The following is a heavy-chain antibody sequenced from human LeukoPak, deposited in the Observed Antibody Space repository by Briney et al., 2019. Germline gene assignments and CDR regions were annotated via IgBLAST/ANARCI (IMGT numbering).Heavy chain of an antibody. J-gene: IGHJ3*02. CDR2: INHSGST. CDR3: ARGITMIVVVPDAFDI. Sequence: SETLSLTCTVSGGSISGYYWSWIRQPPGKGLEWIGEINHSGSTNYNPSLKSRVTISVDTSKNQFSLKLSSVTAADTAVYYCARGITMIVVVPDAFDIWGQGTMVTVSS. CDR1: GGSISGYY. D-gene: IGHD3-22*01. V-gene: IGHV4-34*01.